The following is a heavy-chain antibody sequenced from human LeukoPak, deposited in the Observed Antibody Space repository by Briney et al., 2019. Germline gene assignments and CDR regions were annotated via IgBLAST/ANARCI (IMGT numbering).Heavy chain of an antibody. J-gene: IGHJ6*02. V-gene: IGHV3-30*18. CDR1: GFTFSSYG. CDR2: ISYDGSNK. D-gene: IGHD3-3*01. CDR3: AKDLYYDFWSGYYARNYYYGMDV. Sequence: GRSLRFSCAASGFTFSSYGMHWVRQAPGKGLEWVAVISYDGSNKYYADSVKGRFTISRDNSKNTLYLQMNSLRAEDTAVCYCAKDLYYDFWSGYYARNYYYGMDVWGQGTTVTVSS.